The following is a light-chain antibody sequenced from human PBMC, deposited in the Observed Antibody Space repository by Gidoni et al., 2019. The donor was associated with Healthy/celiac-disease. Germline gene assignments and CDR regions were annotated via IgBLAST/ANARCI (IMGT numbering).Light chain of an antibody. V-gene: IGKV1-39*01. CDR2: AAS. Sequence: PSSLSASVGDRVTITCRASQSISSYLNWYQQKPGKAPKLLIYAASSLQSGVPSRFSGSGSGTDFTLTISSLQPEDFATYYCQQSYSTPRTFGQGTKLEIK. CDR1: QSISSY. CDR3: QQSYSTPRT. J-gene: IGKJ2*01.